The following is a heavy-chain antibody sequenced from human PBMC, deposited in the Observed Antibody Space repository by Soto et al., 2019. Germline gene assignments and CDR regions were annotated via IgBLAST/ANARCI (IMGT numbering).Heavy chain of an antibody. CDR2: MNPNSGNT. J-gene: IGHJ6*03. CDR3: ARGPGSWYYYYMDV. Sequence: ASVKVSCKASGYTFTSFGISWVRQATGQGLEWMGWMNPNSGNTGYAQKFQGRVTMTRNTSISTAYMELSSLRSEDTAVYYCARGPGSWYYYYMDVWGKGTTVTVSS. CDR1: GYTFTSFG. D-gene: IGHD6-13*01. V-gene: IGHV1-8*02.